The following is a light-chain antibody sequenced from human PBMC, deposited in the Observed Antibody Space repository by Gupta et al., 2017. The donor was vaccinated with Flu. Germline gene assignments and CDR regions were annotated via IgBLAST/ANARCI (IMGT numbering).Light chain of an antibody. CDR3: QQYGSSPYN. CDR1: QSVSSSY. V-gene: IGKV3-20*01. J-gene: IGKJ2*01. Sequence: EIVLTQSPGTLSLSPGERATLSCRASQSVSSSYLAWYQQKPGQAPRLLIYGGSSRASGIPDRFSGSGSRTDFTLTISRLEPEDSAVYYCQQYGSSPYNFGQGTKLEIK. CDR2: GGS.